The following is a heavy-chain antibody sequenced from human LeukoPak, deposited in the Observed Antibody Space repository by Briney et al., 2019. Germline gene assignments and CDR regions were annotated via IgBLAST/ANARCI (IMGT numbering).Heavy chain of an antibody. CDR2: IIPIFGTA. V-gene: IGHV1-69*13. Sequence: SVKVPCKASGGTFSSYAISWVRQAPGQGLEWMGGIIPIFGTANYAQKFQGRVTITADESTSTAYMGLSSLRSEDTAVYYCARTSREMTTSTGYFDYWGQGTLVTVSS. CDR1: GGTFSSYA. CDR3: ARTSREMTTSTGYFDY. J-gene: IGHJ4*02. D-gene: IGHD5-24*01.